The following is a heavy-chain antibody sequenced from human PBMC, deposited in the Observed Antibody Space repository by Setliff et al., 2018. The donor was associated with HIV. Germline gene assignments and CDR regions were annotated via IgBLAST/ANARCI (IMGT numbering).Heavy chain of an antibody. V-gene: IGHV2-26*01. Sequence: PTETLTLTCTVSGFSLSNGRMGVSWIRQPPGKALEWLANIFSNDEKSYSTSLRSRLTISKDTSKSQVVLSLSNMDPVDTATYYCARLWFGAPGTDFYYYGMDVWGQGTTVTVSS. CDR3: ARLWFGAPGTDFYYYGMDV. D-gene: IGHD3-10*01. J-gene: IGHJ6*02. CDR2: IFSNDEK. CDR1: GFSLSNGRMG.